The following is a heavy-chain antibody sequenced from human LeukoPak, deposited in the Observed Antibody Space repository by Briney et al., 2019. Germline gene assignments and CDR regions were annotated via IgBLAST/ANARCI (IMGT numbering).Heavy chain of an antibody. CDR1: GGSFSGYS. V-gene: IGHV4-34*01. J-gene: IGHJ4*02. CDR2: IDRSGST. Sequence: PSETLSLTCAVYGGSFSGYSWTWIRQPPGKGLEWIGEIDRSGSTNYNPSLKSRLTISVDTSKNQFSLRLSSVTAADTAVYYCARGSAAGLAYWGQETLVTVSS. D-gene: IGHD6-13*01. CDR3: ARGSAAGLAY.